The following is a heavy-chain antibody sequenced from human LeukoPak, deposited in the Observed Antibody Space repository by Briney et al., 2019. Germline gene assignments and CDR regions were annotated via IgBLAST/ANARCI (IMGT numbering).Heavy chain of an antibody. J-gene: IGHJ4*02. D-gene: IGHD4/OR15-4a*01. CDR3: ARDRTMVGGVDY. CDR2: FYTSGVT. V-gene: IGHV4-61*02. Sequence: SETLSLTCTVSGDSISSASYYWTWIRQPAGKGLEWIGRFYTSGVTNYSPSLRSRATISVDTSKNQFSLKLSSVTAADTAVYYCARDRTMVGGVDYWGQGILVTISS. CDR1: GDSISSASYY.